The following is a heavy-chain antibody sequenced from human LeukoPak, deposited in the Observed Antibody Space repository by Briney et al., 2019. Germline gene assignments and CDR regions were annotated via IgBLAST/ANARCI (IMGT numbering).Heavy chain of an antibody. CDR1: GGTFSSYA. CDR3: ARSPAYYYDSSGVYYFDY. Sequence: ASVKVSCKASGGTFSSYAISWVRQAPGQGLEWMGGITPIFGTANYAQKFQGRVTITADESTSTAYMELSSLRSEDTAVYYCARSPAYYYDSSGVYYFDYWGQGTLVTVSS. V-gene: IGHV1-69*13. D-gene: IGHD3-22*01. J-gene: IGHJ4*02. CDR2: ITPIFGTA.